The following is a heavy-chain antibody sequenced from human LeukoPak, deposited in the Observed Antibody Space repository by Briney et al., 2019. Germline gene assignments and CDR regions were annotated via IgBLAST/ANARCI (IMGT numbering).Heavy chain of an antibody. CDR3: AGGRYYDGSGYYPPPYYFDY. V-gene: IGHV3-74*01. D-gene: IGHD3-22*01. J-gene: IGHJ4*02. CDR2: INNDGSNT. CDR1: GFTFSSYW. Sequence: PGGSLRLSCVASGFTFSSYWMHWVRQAPGKGLVWVSQINNDGSNTIYADSVKGRFTVSRDNSKNTLYLQMNSLRAEDTAVYYCAGGRYYDGSGYYPPPYYFDYWGQGTVVTVSS.